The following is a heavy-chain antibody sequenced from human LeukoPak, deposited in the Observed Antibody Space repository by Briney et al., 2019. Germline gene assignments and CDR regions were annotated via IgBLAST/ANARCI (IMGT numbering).Heavy chain of an antibody. CDR1: GGSFSGYY. J-gene: IGHJ6*03. V-gene: IGHV4-34*01. CDR2: INHSGST. CDR3: ARDIRPRPYYYYMDV. Sequence: NPSETLSLTCAVYGGSFSGYYWSWIRQPPGKGLEWIGEINHSGSTNYNPSLKSRVTMSVDTSKNQFSLKLSSVTAADTAVYYCARDIRPRPYYYYMDVWGKGTTVTVSS.